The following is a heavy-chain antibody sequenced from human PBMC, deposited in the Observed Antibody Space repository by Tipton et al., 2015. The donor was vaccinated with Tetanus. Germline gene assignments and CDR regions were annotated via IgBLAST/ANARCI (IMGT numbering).Heavy chain of an antibody. D-gene: IGHD7-27*01. J-gene: IGHJ6*02. CDR3: ARGLGYGMDV. Sequence: TLSLTCTVSGGSVSSGSYYWSWIRQPPGKGLEWIGYIYYSGSTNYNPSLKSRVTISVDTSKNQFSLKLSSVTAADTAVYYCARGLGYGMDVWGQGTTVTVSS. CDR1: GGSVSSGSYY. CDR2: IYYSGST. V-gene: IGHV4-61*01.